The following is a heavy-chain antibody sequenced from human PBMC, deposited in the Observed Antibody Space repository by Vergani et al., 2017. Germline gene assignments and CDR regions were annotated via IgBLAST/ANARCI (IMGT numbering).Heavy chain of an antibody. CDR2: ISGSGGST. J-gene: IGHJ6*03. D-gene: IGHD6-13*01. V-gene: IGHV3-23*04. Sequence: EVHLVESGGGLVQPGRSLRLSCSGSGFTLGDYAMTWVRQAPGKGLEWVSAISGSGGSTYYADSVKGRFTISRDNSKNTLYLQMNSLRAEDTAVYYCAKVAAAGSIYYYYYYMDVWGKGTTVTVSS. CDR3: AKVAAAGSIYYYYYYMDV. CDR1: GFTLGDYA.